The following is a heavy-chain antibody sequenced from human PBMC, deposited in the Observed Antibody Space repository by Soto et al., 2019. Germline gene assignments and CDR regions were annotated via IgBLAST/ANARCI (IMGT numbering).Heavy chain of an antibody. D-gene: IGHD3-10*01. CDR3: AKRHYYGSGSFALAT. V-gene: IGHV3-23*01. Sequence: EVRLLESGGGLVQPGGSLRLSCAGSGFTFSSNAMSWVRQAPGKGLEWFSSVSGDGYASDYADSVKGRFTVSRHNSKNTLDLQMNSLRAEDTAVYYCAKRHYYGSGSFALATWGQGTLVTVSS. J-gene: IGHJ4*03. CDR1: GFTFSSNA. CDR2: VSGDGYAS.